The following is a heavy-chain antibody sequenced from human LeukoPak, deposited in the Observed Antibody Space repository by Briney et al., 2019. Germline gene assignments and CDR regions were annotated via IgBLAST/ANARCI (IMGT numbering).Heavy chain of an antibody. V-gene: IGHV4-34*01. Sequence: PSETLSLTCAVYGGSFSGYYWSWIRQPPGKGLEWIGEINHSGSTIYNSSLKSRVTISVDTSKNQFSLKLSSVTAADTAVYYCATRPDIAATGPGWFDPWGQGTLVTVSS. D-gene: IGHD6-13*01. CDR2: INHSGST. CDR1: GGSFSGYY. CDR3: ATRPDIAATGPGWFDP. J-gene: IGHJ5*02.